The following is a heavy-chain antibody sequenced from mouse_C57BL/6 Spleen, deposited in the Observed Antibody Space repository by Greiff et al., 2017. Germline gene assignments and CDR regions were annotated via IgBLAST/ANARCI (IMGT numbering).Heavy chain of an antibody. CDR3: ARRIYGYDWFAY. CDR1: GYTFTSYW. V-gene: IGHV1-55*01. Sequence: VQLQQPGAELVKPGASVKMSCKASGYTFTSYWITWVKQRPGQGLEWIGDIYPGSGSTNYNEKFKSKATLTVDTSSSTAYMQLSSLTSEDSAVYYCARRIYGYDWFAYWGQGTLVTVSA. J-gene: IGHJ3*01. D-gene: IGHD2-2*01. CDR2: IYPGSGST.